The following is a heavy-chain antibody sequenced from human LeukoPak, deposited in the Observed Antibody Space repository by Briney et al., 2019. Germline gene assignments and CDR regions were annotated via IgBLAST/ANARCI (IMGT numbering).Heavy chain of an antibody. D-gene: IGHD3-22*01. CDR3: ARTNDYDPGAFDI. CDR2: IYYSGST. J-gene: IGHJ3*02. CDR1: GGSISSSSYY. V-gene: IGHV4-39*07. Sequence: SETLSLTCTVSGGSISSSSYYWGWIRQPPGKGLEWIGSIYYSGSTYYNPSLKSRVTISVDRSKNQFSLKLSSVTAADTAVYYCARTNDYDPGAFDIWGQGTMVTVSS.